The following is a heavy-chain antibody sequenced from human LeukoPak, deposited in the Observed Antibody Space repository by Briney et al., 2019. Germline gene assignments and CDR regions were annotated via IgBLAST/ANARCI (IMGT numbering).Heavy chain of an antibody. D-gene: IGHD6-13*01. CDR2: IYYSGST. CDR1: GGSISSYY. CDR3: ARVLPSSSWSLDY. Sequence: PSETLSLTCTVSGGSISSYYWSWIRQPSGKGLEWIGYIYYSGSTNYNPSLKSRVTISVDTSKNQFSLKLSSVTAADTAVYYCARVLPSSSWSLDYWGQGTLVTVSS. V-gene: IGHV4-59*01. J-gene: IGHJ4*02.